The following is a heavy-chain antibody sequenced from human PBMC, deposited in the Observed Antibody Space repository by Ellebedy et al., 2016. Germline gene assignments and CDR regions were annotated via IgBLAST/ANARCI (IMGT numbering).Heavy chain of an antibody. CDR1: GGSISSSSYY. V-gene: IGHV4-39*07. D-gene: IGHD6-13*01. J-gene: IGHJ5*02. CDR3: ARVVAAAGTNWFDP. CDR2: IYYSGST. Sequence: SETLSLTXTVSGGSISSSSYYWGWIRQPPGKGLEWIGSIYYSGSTYYNPSLKSRVTISVDTSKNQFSLKLSSVTAADTAVYYCARVVAAAGTNWFDPWGQGTLVTVSS.